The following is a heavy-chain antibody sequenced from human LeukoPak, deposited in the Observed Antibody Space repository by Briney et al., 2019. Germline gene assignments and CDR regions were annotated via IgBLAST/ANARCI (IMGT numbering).Heavy chain of an antibody. CDR3: ARRVVVVAATSWFDP. V-gene: IGHV4-39*01. D-gene: IGHD2-15*01. CDR2: IYYSGST. J-gene: IGHJ5*02. Sequence: SETLSLTCTVSGGSISSSSYYCAWIHQPPGKGLEWIGSIYYSGSTYYNPSLKSRVTISVDTSKNQFSLKLSSVTAADTAVYYCARRVVVVAATSWFDPWGQGTLVTVSS. CDR1: GGSISSSSYY.